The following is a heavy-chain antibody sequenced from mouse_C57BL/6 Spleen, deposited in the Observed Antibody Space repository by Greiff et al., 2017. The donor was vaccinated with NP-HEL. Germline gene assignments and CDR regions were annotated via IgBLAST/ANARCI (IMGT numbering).Heavy chain of an antibody. J-gene: IGHJ3*01. CDR3: ARRKFPFAY. CDR1: GYTFTDYE. CDR2: IDPETGGT. V-gene: IGHV1-15*01. Sequence: VKLQESGAELVRPGASVTLSCKASGYTFTDYEMHWVKQTPVHGLEWIGAIDPETGGTAYNQKFKGKAILTADKSSSTAYMQLSSLTSEDSAVYFCARRKFPFAYWGQGTLVTVSA.